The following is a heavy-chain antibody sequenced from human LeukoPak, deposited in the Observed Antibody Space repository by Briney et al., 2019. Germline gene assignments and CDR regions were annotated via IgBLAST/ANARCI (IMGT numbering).Heavy chain of an antibody. V-gene: IGHV1-8*01. Sequence: ASVKVSCKASGYTFTSYDINWVRQATGQGLEWMGWMNPNSGNTGYAQKFQGRVTMTRNTSISTAYMELSSLRSEDTAVYYCARGVRGGVVLMGAPRTYYFDYWGQGTLVTVSS. CDR2: MNPNSGNT. D-gene: IGHD2-8*01. CDR1: GYTFTSYD. J-gene: IGHJ4*02. CDR3: ARGVRGGVVLMGAPRTYYFDY.